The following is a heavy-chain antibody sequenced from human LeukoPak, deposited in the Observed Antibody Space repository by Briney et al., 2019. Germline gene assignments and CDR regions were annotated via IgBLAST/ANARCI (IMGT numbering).Heavy chain of an antibody. V-gene: IGHV3-7*01. J-gene: IGHJ4*02. CDR3: ARVTLTGYYAFDY. CDR2: IKEDGSIK. Sequence: GGSLRLSCAASEFTFSNNWMSWVRQAPGKGPEWVASIKEDGSIKYYVDSVKGRFTISRDNAKNSLYLQMNSLRAEDTAVYYCARVTLTGYYAFDYWGQGTLVTVSS. D-gene: IGHD3-9*01. CDR1: EFTFSNNW.